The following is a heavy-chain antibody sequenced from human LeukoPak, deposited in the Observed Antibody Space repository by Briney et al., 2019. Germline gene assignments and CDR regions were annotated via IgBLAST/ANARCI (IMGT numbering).Heavy chain of an antibody. CDR2: ISGSGGST. D-gene: IGHD3-3*01. CDR3: AKSRERITIFGVVIVPFDY. Sequence: GGSLRLSCAASGFTFSSYAMSWVRQAPGKGLEWVSAISGSGGSTYYADSVKGRFTISRDNSKNTLYLQMNSLRAEDTAVYYCAKSRERITIFGVVIVPFDYWGQGTLVTVSS. CDR1: GFTFSSYA. V-gene: IGHV3-23*01. J-gene: IGHJ4*02.